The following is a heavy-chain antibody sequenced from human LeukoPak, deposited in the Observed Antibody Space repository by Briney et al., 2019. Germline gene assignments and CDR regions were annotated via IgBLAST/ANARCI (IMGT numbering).Heavy chain of an antibody. D-gene: IGHD3-3*01. CDR1: GFTFSNAW. J-gene: IGHJ6*03. CDR2: IKSKTDGGTT. Sequence: GGSLRLSCAASGFTFSNAWMSWVRQAPGKGLEWVGRIKSKTDGGTTDYAAPVKGRFTISRDDSKNTLYLQMNSLKTEDTAVYYCITDAEYYDFWSGYYFYMDVWGKGTTVPVSS. V-gene: IGHV3-15*01. CDR3: ITDAEYYDFWSGYYFYMDV.